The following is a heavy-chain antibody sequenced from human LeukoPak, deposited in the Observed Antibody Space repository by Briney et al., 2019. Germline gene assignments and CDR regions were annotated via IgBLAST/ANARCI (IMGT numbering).Heavy chain of an antibody. CDR2: IIPIFGTA. CDR3: AREDRAYYYDSSGYYFDAFDI. D-gene: IGHD3-22*01. Sequence: ASVKVSCKASGGTFSSYAISWVRQAPGQGLEWMGGIIPIFGTANYAQKFQGRVTITADESTSTAYMELSSLRSEDTAVYYCAREDRAYYYDSSGYYFDAFDIWGQGTMVTVSP. CDR1: GGTFSSYA. V-gene: IGHV1-69*13. J-gene: IGHJ3*02.